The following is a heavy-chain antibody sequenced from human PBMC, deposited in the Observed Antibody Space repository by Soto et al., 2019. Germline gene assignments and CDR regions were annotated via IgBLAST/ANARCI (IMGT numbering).Heavy chain of an antibody. CDR1: GGSFSGYY. Sequence: SETLSLTCAVYGGSFSGYYWSWIRQPPGKGLEWIGEIYYSGSTYYNPSLKSRVTISVDTSKNQFSLKLSSVTAADTAVYYCAALENYVYFDYWGQGTLVTVSS. V-gene: IGHV4-34*01. CDR2: IYYSGST. CDR3: AALENYVYFDY. D-gene: IGHD1-7*01. J-gene: IGHJ4*02.